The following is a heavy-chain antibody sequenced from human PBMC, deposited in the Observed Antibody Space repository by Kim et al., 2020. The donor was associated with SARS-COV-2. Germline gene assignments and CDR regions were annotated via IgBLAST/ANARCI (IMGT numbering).Heavy chain of an antibody. J-gene: IGHJ4*02. V-gene: IGHV4-34*01. CDR2: INHSGST. Sequence: SETLSLTCAVYGGSFSGYYWSWIRQPPGKGLEWIGEINHSGSTNYNPSLKSRVTISVDTSKNQFSLKLSSVTAADTAVYYCARGLRYFDPYFDYWGQGTLVTVSS. CDR1: GGSFSGYY. D-gene: IGHD3-9*01. CDR3: ARGLRYFDPYFDY.